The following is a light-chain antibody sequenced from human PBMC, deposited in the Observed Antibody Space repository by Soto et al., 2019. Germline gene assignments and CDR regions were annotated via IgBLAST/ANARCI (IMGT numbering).Light chain of an antibody. CDR1: QSVSSN. Sequence: EIGLTKKKTTLSVSPGERATLSCRASQSVSSNLAWYQQKPGQAPRLLIYGASTRATGIPARFSGSGSGTEFTLTISSLQSEDFAVYYCQQYTNWPRTFGQGTIVDIK. CDR3: QQYTNWPRT. CDR2: GAS. J-gene: IGKJ1*01. V-gene: IGKV3-15*01.